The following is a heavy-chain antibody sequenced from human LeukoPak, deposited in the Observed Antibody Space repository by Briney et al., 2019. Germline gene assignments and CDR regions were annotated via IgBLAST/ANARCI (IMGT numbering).Heavy chain of an antibody. J-gene: IGHJ6*03. CDR1: GFTFSNAW. V-gene: IGHV3-23*01. CDR2: ISGSGGST. Sequence: PGGSLRLSCAASGFTFSNAWMSWVRQAPGKGLEWVSAISGSGGSTYYADSVKGRFTISRDNSKNTLYLQMNSLRAEDTAVYYCAKEGDILLSEYYYYYMDVWGKGTTVTISS. CDR3: AKEGDILLSEYYYYYMDV. D-gene: IGHD3-9*01.